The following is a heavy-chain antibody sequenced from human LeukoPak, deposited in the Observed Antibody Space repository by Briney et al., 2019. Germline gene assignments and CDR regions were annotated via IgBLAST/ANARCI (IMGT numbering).Heavy chain of an antibody. CDR2: IRYGGSNN. CDR3: AKDLGYSSSYNITLLDY. CDR1: GFTFCGYG. Sequence: GGTLRLSCAASGFTFCGYGWDWVRQTPGKGLVWVAFIRYGGSNNDYADSVRGRFTISRDNSKTTLYLQMNSLRAEDTAVYYCAKDLGYSSSYNITLLDYWGQGTLVTVSS. V-gene: IGHV3-30*02. D-gene: IGHD6-6*01. J-gene: IGHJ4*02.